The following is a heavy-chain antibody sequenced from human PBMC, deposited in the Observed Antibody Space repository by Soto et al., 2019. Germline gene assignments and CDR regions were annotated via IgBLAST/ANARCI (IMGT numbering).Heavy chain of an antibody. CDR3: ASEDCRNTNCLKGFDY. CDR2: INPESGNP. Sequence: GASVKVSCKASGYTFTGYYMHWVRQAPGQGLEWVGGINPESGNPKYVPKFQGRVTVTRDTSTSTAYMELNRLTSDDTAVYYCASEDCRNTNCLKGFDYWGQGTLVTVSS. D-gene: IGHD2-15*01. J-gene: IGHJ4*02. V-gene: IGHV1-2*02. CDR1: GYTFTGYY.